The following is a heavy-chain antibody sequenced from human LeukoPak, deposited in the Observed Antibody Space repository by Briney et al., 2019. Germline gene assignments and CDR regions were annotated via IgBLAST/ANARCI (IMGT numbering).Heavy chain of an antibody. J-gene: IGHJ4*02. D-gene: IGHD3-9*01. Sequence: ASVKVSCKASGYTFTGYYMHWVRQAPGQGLEWMGWINPNSGGTNCAQKFQGRVTMTRDTSISTAYMELSRLRSDDTAVYYCARAYYDILTGYYHSLGYWGQGTLVTVSS. CDR1: GYTFTGYY. CDR3: ARAYYDILTGYYHSLGY. V-gene: IGHV1-2*02. CDR2: INPNSGGT.